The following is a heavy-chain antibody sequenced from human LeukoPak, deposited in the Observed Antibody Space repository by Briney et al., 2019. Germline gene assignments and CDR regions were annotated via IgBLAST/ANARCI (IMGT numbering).Heavy chain of an antibody. CDR1: GFRFSSYS. V-gene: IGHV3-48*02. CDR2: MSGDSDII. CDR3: VRGGPIDY. Sequence: GGSLRLSCAASGFRFSSYSMNWVRQAPGKGLEWVSYMSGDSDIIDYGDSVKGRFTISRDNARNSLYLQMNSLRDEDTAVYYCVRGGPIDYWGQGTLVTVSS. J-gene: IGHJ4*02.